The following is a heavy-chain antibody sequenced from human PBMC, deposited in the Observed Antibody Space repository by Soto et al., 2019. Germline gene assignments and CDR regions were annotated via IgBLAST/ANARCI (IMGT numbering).Heavy chain of an antibody. CDR1: GDSVSSYY. J-gene: IGHJ6*02. Sequence: QVQLQESGPGLVKPSETLSLTCSVSGDSVSSYYWSWIRQPPGKGLEWIGYVHYDGSTNYNPSLESRVTISIDTSKNQVSLKLNSVTAADTAVYHCARGRRSPTVYYGLDVWGQGTTVAVSS. V-gene: IGHV4-59*02. D-gene: IGHD1-26*01. CDR2: VHYDGST. CDR3: ARGRRSPTVYYGLDV.